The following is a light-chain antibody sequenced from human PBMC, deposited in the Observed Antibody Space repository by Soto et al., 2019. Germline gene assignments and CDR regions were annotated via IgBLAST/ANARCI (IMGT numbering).Light chain of an antibody. CDR1: SSDVGAYKY. J-gene: IGLJ1*01. V-gene: IGLV2-14*03. Sequence: QSVLTQPASVSGSPGQSVTISCTGTSSDVGAYKYVSWYQKHPGKAPKLMIYGVSNRPSGVSNRFSGSKSGNTAFLTISVLQPEDEADYYCSSFTGPTTLDVFGTGTKVTVL. CDR3: SSFTGPTTLDV. CDR2: GVS.